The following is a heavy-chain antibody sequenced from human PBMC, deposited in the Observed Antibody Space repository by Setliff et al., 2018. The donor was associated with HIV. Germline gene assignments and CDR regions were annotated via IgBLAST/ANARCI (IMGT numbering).Heavy chain of an antibody. J-gene: IGHJ3*02. D-gene: IGHD1-26*01. CDR3: ARDRREGKPDAFDI. Sequence: SLTCTVSGGSISSYYWSWIRQPPGKGLEWIGYIYYSGSTNYNPSLKSRVTISVDTSKNQFSLKLSSVTAADTAVYYCARDRREGKPDAFDIWGQGTMVTVSS. V-gene: IGHV4-59*01. CDR1: GGSISSYY. CDR2: IYYSGST.